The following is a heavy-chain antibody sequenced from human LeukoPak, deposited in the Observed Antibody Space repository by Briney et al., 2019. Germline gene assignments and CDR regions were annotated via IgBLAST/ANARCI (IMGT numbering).Heavy chain of an antibody. Sequence: SETLSLTCAVYGGSFSGYYWSWIRQPLGQGLEWIGEINHSGSTNYNPSLKSRVTISVDTSKNQFSLKLSSVTAADTAVYYCARIGLGYCSSTSCLGYSDYWGQGTLVTVSS. CDR1: GGSFSGYY. D-gene: IGHD2-2*01. CDR2: INHSGST. J-gene: IGHJ4*02. CDR3: ARIGLGYCSSTSCLGYSDY. V-gene: IGHV4-34*01.